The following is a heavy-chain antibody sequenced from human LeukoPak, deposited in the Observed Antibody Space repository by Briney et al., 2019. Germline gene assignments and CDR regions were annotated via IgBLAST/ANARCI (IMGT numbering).Heavy chain of an antibody. CDR1: GGSFSGYC. Sequence: SETLSLTCAVYGGSFSGYCWSWIRQPPGKGLEWIGEINHSGSTNYNPSLKSRVTISVDTSKNQFSLKLSSVTAADTAVYYCARDFGGYYLRYFQHWGQGTLVTVSS. CDR3: ARDFGGYYLRYFQH. J-gene: IGHJ1*01. CDR2: INHSGST. V-gene: IGHV4-34*01. D-gene: IGHD3-22*01.